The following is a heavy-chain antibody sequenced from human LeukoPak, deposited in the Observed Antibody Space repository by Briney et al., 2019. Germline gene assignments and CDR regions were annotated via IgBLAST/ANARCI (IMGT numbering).Heavy chain of an antibody. CDR3: AREVSGLRTDAFDC. Sequence: GGSLRLSWPASGFPFSSYSINWVGQAPGRGLDWVSSISSSNSYIYYEDSVKDSFTISRHHANNSLYLQTNSLRRDHTAVYYCAREVSGLRTDAFDCWVQ. D-gene: IGHD5-12*01. V-gene: IGHV3-21*01. CDR2: ISSSNSYI. CDR1: GFPFSSYS. J-gene: IGHJ3*01.